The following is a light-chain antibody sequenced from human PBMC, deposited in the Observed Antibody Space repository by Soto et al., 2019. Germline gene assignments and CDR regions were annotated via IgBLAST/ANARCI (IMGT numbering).Light chain of an antibody. CDR2: DVD. CDR1: SSDIGGYNH. CDR3: CAYTARTTLSWV. Sequence: QSALTQPTSVSGSPGQLITISCTGVSSDIGGYNHVSWYQQHPGKVPRLIIYDVDNRPLGVSNRFSGSQSGNMASLTISGLQAEDEADYYCCAYTARTTLSWVFGGGTKLTVL. V-gene: IGLV2-14*03. J-gene: IGLJ3*02.